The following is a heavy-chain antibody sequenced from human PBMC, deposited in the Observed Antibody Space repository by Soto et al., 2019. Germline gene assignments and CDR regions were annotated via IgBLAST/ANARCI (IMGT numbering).Heavy chain of an antibody. CDR2: VYGSGSS. J-gene: IGHJ3*02. V-gene: IGHV4-4*07. Sequence: QVQLQESGPGLVKPSETLSITCTVSGVSITDFYWSWIRQPAGKGLEWIGRVYGSGSSSYNPSLKSRVTMSVDTSKKHFSLNLTSVTAADTAVYYCAVGDPPIWGQGTVVTVSS. CDR3: AVGDPPI. CDR1: GVSITDFY.